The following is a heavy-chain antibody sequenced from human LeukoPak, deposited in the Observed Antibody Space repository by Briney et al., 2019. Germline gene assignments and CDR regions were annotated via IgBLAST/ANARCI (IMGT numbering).Heavy chain of an antibody. D-gene: IGHD2-21*01. CDR3: ARSKMWPPSFDY. Sequence: GGSLRLSCAASGFTFSSYGMNWVRQAPRKGLEWVSVITTTGGDTKYADSVKGRFTISRDNSKNTIYLQMNSLRAEDTAVYFCARSKMWPPSFDYWGQGTPVTVSS. V-gene: IGHV3-23*01. CDR1: GFTFSSYG. J-gene: IGHJ4*02. CDR2: ITTTGGDT.